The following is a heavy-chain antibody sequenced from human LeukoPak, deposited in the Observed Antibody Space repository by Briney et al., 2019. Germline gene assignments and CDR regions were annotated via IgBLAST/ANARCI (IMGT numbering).Heavy chain of an antibody. Sequence: PSETLSLTCSVSGGSISSDSYYCGWIRQPPGEGLEWIGSIYYSGSTYYNPSLKSRVTISVDTSKNQFSLKLISVTAADTAVYYCAREDTGGLDYWGQGILVTVSP. D-gene: IGHD2-8*02. CDR1: GGSISSDSYY. V-gene: IGHV4-39*07. CDR2: IYYSGST. CDR3: AREDTGGLDY. J-gene: IGHJ4*02.